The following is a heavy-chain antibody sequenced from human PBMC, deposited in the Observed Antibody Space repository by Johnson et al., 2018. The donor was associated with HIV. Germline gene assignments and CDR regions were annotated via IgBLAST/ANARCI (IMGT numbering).Heavy chain of an antibody. J-gene: IGHJ3*02. D-gene: IGHD6-19*01. CDR2: ISYDGSNK. V-gene: IGHV3-30*18. CDR1: GFTFSSYG. CDR3: AKAHRGIAVALVAFDI. Sequence: QVQLVESGGGVVQPGRSLRLSCAASGFTFSSYGMHWVRQAPGKGLEWVAVISYDGSNKYYADSVTGRFTIARDNSKNTLYLQMNSLRAEDTAVYYCAKAHRGIAVALVAFDIWGQGTMVTVSS.